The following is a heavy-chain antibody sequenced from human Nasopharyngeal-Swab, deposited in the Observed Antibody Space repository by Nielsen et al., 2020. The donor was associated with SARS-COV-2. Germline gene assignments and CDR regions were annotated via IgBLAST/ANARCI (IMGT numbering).Heavy chain of an antibody. V-gene: IGHV3-66*01. D-gene: IGHD1-26*01. CDR2: IYSSGNT. CDR1: GFTVNTNY. Sequence: GESLKISCAASGFTVNTNYMTWVRQAQGKGLEWVSVIYSSGNTYYADSVKGRFTISRDNAKNSLYLQMNSLRAEDTAVYYCARDGDYSGWELTDYWGQGTLVTVSS. CDR3: ARDGDYSGWELTDY. J-gene: IGHJ4*02.